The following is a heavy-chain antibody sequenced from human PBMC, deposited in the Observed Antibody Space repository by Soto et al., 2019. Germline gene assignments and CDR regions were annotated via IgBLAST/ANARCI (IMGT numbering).Heavy chain of an antibody. J-gene: IGHJ6*02. Sequence: ASVKVSCKASGYTFTSYGISWVRQAPGQGLEWMGWFSAYNGNTNYAQKLQGRVTMTTDTSTSTAYMELRSLRSDDTAVYYCARDRPSNSWYSRSTYYYYGMDVWGQGTTVTVSS. CDR2: FSAYNGNT. CDR3: ARDRPSNSWYSRSTYYYYGMDV. V-gene: IGHV1-18*01. D-gene: IGHD6-6*01. CDR1: GYTFTSYG.